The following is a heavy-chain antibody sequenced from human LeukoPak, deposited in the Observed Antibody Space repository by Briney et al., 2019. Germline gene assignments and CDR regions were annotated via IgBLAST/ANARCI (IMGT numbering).Heavy chain of an antibody. CDR3: AKDLSSSGDRFDY. V-gene: IGHV3-30*02. CDR1: GFTFSSYG. CDR2: IRYDGSNK. D-gene: IGHD2-15*01. Sequence: PGGSLRLSCAASGFTFSSYGMHWIRQAPGKGLEWVAFIRYDGSNKYYADSVKGRFTISKDNSKNTLYLQMNSLRAEDTAVYYCAKDLSSSGDRFDYWGQGTLVTVSS. J-gene: IGHJ4*02.